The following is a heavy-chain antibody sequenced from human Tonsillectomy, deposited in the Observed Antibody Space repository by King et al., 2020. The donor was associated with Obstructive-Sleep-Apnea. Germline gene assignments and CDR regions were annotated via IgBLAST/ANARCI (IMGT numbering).Heavy chain of an antibody. CDR3: AHSPRGYYQALYYFDY. CDR1: GFSLTTSAVG. CDR2: TYWDDDK. D-gene: IGHD3-3*01. Sequence: ITLKESGPTLVKPTQTLTLTCTFSGFSLTTSAVGVGWIRQPPGKALEWLALTYWDDDKRYSPSLKSRLTITKDTSKNQVVLTVTNMDPVDTGTYYCAHSPRGYYQALYYFDYWGQGTLVTVSS. J-gene: IGHJ4*02. V-gene: IGHV2-5*02.